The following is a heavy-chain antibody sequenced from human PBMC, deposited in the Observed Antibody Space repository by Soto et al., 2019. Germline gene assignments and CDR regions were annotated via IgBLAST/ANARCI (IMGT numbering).Heavy chain of an antibody. D-gene: IGHD3-10*01. V-gene: IGHV3-53*01. J-gene: IGHJ6*02. CDR2: IYNDGTT. Sequence: PGGSLRLSCTASGLSVRNNYMSWVRQAPGMGLEWVSVIYNDGTTYYADSVKGRFTLSRDTSKNTLSLQMDSLRAEDTAAYYCVRPLPSGRNYGMDVWGQGTTVTVSS. CDR1: GLSVRNNY. CDR3: VRPLPSGRNYGMDV.